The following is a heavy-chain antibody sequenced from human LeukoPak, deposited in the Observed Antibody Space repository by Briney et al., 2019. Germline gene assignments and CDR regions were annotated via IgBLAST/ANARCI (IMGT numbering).Heavy chain of an antibody. V-gene: IGHV4-34*01. J-gene: IGHJ5*02. Sequence: PSETLSLTCAVYGGSFSGYYWSWIRQPPGKGLERIGEINHSGSTNYNPSLKSRVTISVDTSKNQFSLKLSSVTAADTAVYYCARGTYIGSGWYTLSGAWFDPWGQGTLVTVSS. D-gene: IGHD6-19*01. CDR2: INHSGST. CDR1: GGSFSGYY. CDR3: ARGTYIGSGWYTLSGAWFDP.